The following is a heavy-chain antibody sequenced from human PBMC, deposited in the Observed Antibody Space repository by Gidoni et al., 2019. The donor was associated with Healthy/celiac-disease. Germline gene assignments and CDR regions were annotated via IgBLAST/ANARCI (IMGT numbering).Heavy chain of an antibody. CDR2: ISWNSGSI. CDR3: IRSSGQNGGY. CDR1: GFTFDDYA. D-gene: IGHD3-22*01. V-gene: IGHV3-9*01. J-gene: IGHJ4*02. Sequence: EVQLVESGGGLVQPGRSLRLSCAASGFTFDDYAMHWFRQAPGKGLEWVSGISWNSGSIGYADSVKGRFTISRDNAKNSLYLQMNSLRAEDTALYYCIRSSGQNGGYWGQGTLVTVSS.